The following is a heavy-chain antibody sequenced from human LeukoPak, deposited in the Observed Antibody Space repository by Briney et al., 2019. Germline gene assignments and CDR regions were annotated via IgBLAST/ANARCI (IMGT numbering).Heavy chain of an antibody. V-gene: IGHV4-38-2*02. CDR2: IYHSGST. CDR3: AREARYYDSSGYYASYGMDV. D-gene: IGHD3-22*01. J-gene: IGHJ6*02. Sequence: SETLSLTCTVSGYSISSGYYWGWIRQPPGKGLEWIGSIYHSGSTNYNPSLKSRVTISVDTSKNQFSLKLSSVTAADTAVYYCAREARYYDSSGYYASYGMDVWGQGTTVTVSS. CDR1: GYSISSGYY.